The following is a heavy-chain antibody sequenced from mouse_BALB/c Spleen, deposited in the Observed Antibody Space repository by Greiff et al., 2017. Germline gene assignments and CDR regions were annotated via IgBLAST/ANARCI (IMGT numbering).Heavy chain of an antibody. V-gene: IGHV1-84*02. J-gene: IGHJ2*01. CDR1: GYTFTDYY. CDR2: IYPGGGNT. D-gene: IGHD3-1*01. CDR3: ARDLTSSDH. Sequence: VQLQESGPELVQPGASVKISCKASGYTFTDYYINWVNQKPGQGLEWIGCIYPGGGNTKYNEKFKGKATLTVDRSSSTAYMQLSSLTAEDTAVYYCARDLTSSDHWGQGTTLTVSS.